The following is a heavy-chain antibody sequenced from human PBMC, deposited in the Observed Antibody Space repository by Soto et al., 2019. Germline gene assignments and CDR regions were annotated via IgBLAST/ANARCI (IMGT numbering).Heavy chain of an antibody. V-gene: IGHV2-5*02. CDR1: GFSLSTDDVG. D-gene: IGHD6-6*01. Sequence: PTLVNPTQTLTLTCTFSGFSLSTDDVGVGWIRQPPGKALDWLAVIYWDDDKRYSPSLKSRLTITKDTSKNQVLLTMTNMDPVDTATYFCARSKYSISSFDYWGQGALVTV. CDR2: IYWDDDK. CDR3: ARSKYSISSFDY. J-gene: IGHJ4*02.